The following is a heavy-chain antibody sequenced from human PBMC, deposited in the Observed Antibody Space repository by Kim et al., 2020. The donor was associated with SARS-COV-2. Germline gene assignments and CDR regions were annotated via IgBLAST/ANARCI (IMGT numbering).Heavy chain of an antibody. D-gene: IGHD3-3*01. V-gene: IGHV3-21*01. Sequence: GGSLRLSCAASGFTFSSYSMNWVRQAPGKGLEWVSSISSSSSYIYYADSVKGRFTISRDNAKNSLYLQMNSLRAEDTAVYYCALTDFWSGYYPFDYWGQGTLVTVSS. J-gene: IGHJ4*02. CDR1: GFTFSSYS. CDR2: ISSSSSYI. CDR3: ALTDFWSGYYPFDY.